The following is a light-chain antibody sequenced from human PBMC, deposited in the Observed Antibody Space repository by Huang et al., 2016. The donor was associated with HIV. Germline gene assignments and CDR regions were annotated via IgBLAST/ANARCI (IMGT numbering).Light chain of an antibody. CDR3: QHYNNWPLFT. CDR2: GAS. J-gene: IGKJ3*01. Sequence: IIMIQSPATLSVSPGDRATLSCSTSQSVRSNLAWYQQNAGQAPSLLIFGASTRATCVPARFSGSGSGTEFTLTISNVQSEDFAVYYCQHYNNWPLFTFGPGTKVDIK. CDR1: QSVRSN. V-gene: IGKV3-15*01.